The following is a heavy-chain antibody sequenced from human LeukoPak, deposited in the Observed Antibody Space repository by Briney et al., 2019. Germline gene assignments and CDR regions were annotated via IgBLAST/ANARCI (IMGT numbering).Heavy chain of an antibody. CDR3: ARGGVGGVIVPFDY. Sequence: SETLSLTCTVSGGSISRYYWSWIRQPAGKGLEWIRRIYSSGTTTYSPSLKSRVTMSVDTSKNQFSLTLSSVTAADTAVYYCARGGVGGVIVPFDYWGQGTLVTVSS. CDR1: GGSISRYY. J-gene: IGHJ4*02. D-gene: IGHD3-16*02. CDR2: IYSSGTT. V-gene: IGHV4-4*07.